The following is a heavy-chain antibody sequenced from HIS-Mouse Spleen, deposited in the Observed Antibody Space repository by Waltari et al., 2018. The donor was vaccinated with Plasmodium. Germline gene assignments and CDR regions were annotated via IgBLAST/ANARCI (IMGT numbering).Heavy chain of an antibody. CDR2: ISSSSSYI. CDR1: GFTFRRYS. J-gene: IGHJ4*02. D-gene: IGHD1-26*01. V-gene: IGHV3-21*01. CDR3: ARDRGVGATGFDY. Sequence: EVQLVESGGGLVKPGGSLRLSCAASGFTFRRYSLNWVRQAPGKGLEWVSSISSSSSYIYYADSVKGRFTISRDNAKNSLYLQMNSLRAEDTAVYYCARDRGVGATGFDYWGQGTLVTVSS.